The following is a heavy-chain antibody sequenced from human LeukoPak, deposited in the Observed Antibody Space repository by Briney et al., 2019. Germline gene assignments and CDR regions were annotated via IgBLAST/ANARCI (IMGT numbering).Heavy chain of an antibody. CDR2: LSGTSSTT. CDR3: ARDLSVTTLYIDAFDI. J-gene: IGHJ3*02. Sequence: GGSLRLSCAASGFTFSSYSMNWVRQAPGKGLEWVSCLSGTSSTTYYADSVKGRFTISRDNAKNSLYLQMNSLRAEDTAVYYCARDLSVTTLYIDAFDIWGQATMVTVSS. CDR1: GFTFSSYS. V-gene: IGHV3-48*01. D-gene: IGHD4-17*01.